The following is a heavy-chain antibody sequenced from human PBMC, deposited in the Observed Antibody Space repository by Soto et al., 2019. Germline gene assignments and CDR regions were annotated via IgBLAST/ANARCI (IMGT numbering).Heavy chain of an antibody. Sequence: ASVKVSCKASGYTFTSYAMHWVRQAPGQRLEWMGWINAGNGNTKYSQKFQGRVTITRDTSASTAYMELSSLRSEDTAVYYCAGDSSGWYAERFDYWGQGTLVTVSS. V-gene: IGHV1-3*01. CDR3: AGDSSGWYAERFDY. CDR1: GYTFTSYA. J-gene: IGHJ4*02. CDR2: INAGNGNT. D-gene: IGHD6-19*01.